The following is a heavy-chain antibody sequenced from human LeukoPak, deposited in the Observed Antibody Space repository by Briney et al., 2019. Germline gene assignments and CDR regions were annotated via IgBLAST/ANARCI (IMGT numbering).Heavy chain of an antibody. Sequence: ASVKVSCKASGYTFTGYYVHWVRQAPGQGLEWMGWINPNSGGTNYAQKFQGRVTMTRDTSISTAHMELSRLRSDDTAVYYCTKGEYGDYAFHYWGQGTLVTVSS. D-gene: IGHD4-17*01. J-gene: IGHJ4*02. CDR2: INPNSGGT. CDR3: TKGEYGDYAFHY. CDR1: GYTFTGYY. V-gene: IGHV1-2*02.